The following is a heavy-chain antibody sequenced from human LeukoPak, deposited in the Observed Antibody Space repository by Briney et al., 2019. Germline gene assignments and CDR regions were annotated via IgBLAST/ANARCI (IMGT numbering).Heavy chain of an antibody. J-gene: IGHJ6*02. CDR3: GYCSGGSLYYGMDV. V-gene: IGHV4-59*01. Sequence: PSETLSLTCTVSGGSIRSYYWSWIRQPPGKGLEWIGYIYYSGSTNYNPSLKSRVTISVDTSKNQFSLKLSSVTAADTAVYYCGYCSGGSLYYGMDVWGQGTTVTVSS. D-gene: IGHD2-15*01. CDR2: IYYSGST. CDR1: GGSIRSYY.